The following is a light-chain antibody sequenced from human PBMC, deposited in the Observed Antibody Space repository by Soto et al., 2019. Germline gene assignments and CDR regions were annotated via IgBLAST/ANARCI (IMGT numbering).Light chain of an antibody. CDR3: QQYNDWPSALT. Sequence: EIVMTQSPATLSVSPGERATLSCRASQSIGTNLAWYQQKPGQTPRLLISGASTRATGIPDRFSGSGSGTEFTLTISSLQSEDFAVYYCQQYNDWPSALTFGGGTKVEIK. CDR1: QSIGTN. J-gene: IGKJ4*01. V-gene: IGKV3-15*01. CDR2: GAS.